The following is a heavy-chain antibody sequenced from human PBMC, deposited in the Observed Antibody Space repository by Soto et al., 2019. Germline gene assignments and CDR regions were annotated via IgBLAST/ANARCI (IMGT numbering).Heavy chain of an antibody. V-gene: IGHV3-30*18. J-gene: IGHJ4*02. CDR3: AKEYCGGHCSSDYFDY. CDR1: GFTFSNYG. D-gene: IGHD2-21*01. CDR2: ISRDGSVR. Sequence: QVQLVESGGGVVQPGRSLRLSCAASGFTFSNYGIHWVRQAPGNGLEWVAVISRDGSVRYYADSVKGRFTISRDNYKNTLYLQVNNLRPEDTAVYYCAKEYCGGHCSSDYFDYWGQGTLVTVSS.